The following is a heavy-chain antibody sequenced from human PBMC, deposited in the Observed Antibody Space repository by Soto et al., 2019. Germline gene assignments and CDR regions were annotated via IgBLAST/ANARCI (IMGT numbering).Heavy chain of an antibody. Sequence: SETLSLTCAVSGGSISSGGYSWTWIRQPPGKGLEWIGYVYYTGTTTYSPSLKSRVTISVDTSMNQISLKLSSVTAADTAFYYCARLGGYYQSLYTWGQGTLVTVSS. CDR2: VYYTGTT. D-gene: IGHD3-22*01. CDR3: ARLGGYYQSLYT. V-gene: IGHV4-61*08. CDR1: GGSISSGGYS. J-gene: IGHJ5*02.